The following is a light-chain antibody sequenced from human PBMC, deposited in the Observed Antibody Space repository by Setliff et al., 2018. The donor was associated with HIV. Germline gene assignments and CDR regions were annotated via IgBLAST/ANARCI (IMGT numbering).Light chain of an antibody. V-gene: IGLV2-18*02. Sequence: QSVLTQPPSVSGSPGQSVTISCTGTNSDVGYYNRVSWYQQPPGTAPKLMIYEVRNRPSGVPDRFSGSKSGNTASLTISGLQAEDGADYYCSSYTSSSRVFGGGTKVTVL. CDR2: EVR. CDR3: SSYTSSSRV. J-gene: IGLJ3*02. CDR1: NSDVGYYNR.